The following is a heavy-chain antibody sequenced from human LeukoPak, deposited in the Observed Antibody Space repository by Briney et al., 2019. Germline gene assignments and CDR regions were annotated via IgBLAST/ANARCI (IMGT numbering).Heavy chain of an antibody. Sequence: GSLRLSCAASGFTFSSYSMNWVRQAPGKGLEWVSSISSSSSYIYYADSVKGRFTISRDNAKNSLYLQMNSLRAEDTAVYYCARAARYCSSTSCCDYWGQGTLVTVSS. CDR1: GFTFSSYS. D-gene: IGHD2-2*01. CDR2: ISSSSSYI. J-gene: IGHJ4*02. CDR3: ARAARYCSSTSCCDY. V-gene: IGHV3-21*01.